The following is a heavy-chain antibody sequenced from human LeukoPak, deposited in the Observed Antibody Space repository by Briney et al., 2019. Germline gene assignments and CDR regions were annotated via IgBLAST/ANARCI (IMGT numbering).Heavy chain of an antibody. CDR1: GYSISSGYY. D-gene: IGHD3-22*01. V-gene: IGHV4-38-2*02. Sequence: SETLSLTCTVSGYSISSGYYWGWIRQPPGKGLEWIGSIYHSGSTYYNPSLKSRVTISVDTSKNQFSLKLSSVTAADTAVYYCARGPYYYDSSGYYFGGNWGQGTLVTVPS. J-gene: IGHJ4*02. CDR3: ARGPYYYDSSGYYFGGN. CDR2: IYHSGST.